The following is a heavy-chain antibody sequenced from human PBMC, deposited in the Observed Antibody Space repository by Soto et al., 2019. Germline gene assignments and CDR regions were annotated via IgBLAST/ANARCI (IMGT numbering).Heavy chain of an antibody. Sequence: QVQLVQSGGEVKKPGASVKVSCKASGYTFTSYGISWVRQAPGQGLEWMGRISAYNGNTNYAQKLQGRVTMTTDTSTSTASMEPRSLRSDDTAVYYCARVVGALGPWFEPWGQGTLVTVSS. J-gene: IGHJ5*02. CDR1: GYTFTSYG. CDR3: ARVVGALGPWFEP. V-gene: IGHV1-18*01. D-gene: IGHD1-26*01. CDR2: ISAYNGNT.